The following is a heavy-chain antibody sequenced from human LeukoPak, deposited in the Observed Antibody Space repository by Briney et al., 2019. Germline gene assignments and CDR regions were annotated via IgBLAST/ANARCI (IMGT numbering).Heavy chain of an antibody. V-gene: IGHV3-20*03. Sequence: WVRQAPGKGLEWVSGINWNGGSTGYADSVKGRFTIARDNAKNSLYLQMNSLRAEDTALYYCAREKPFYDSSGYYYPIAFDYWGQGTLVTVSS. D-gene: IGHD3-22*01. CDR2: INWNGGST. J-gene: IGHJ4*02. CDR3: AREKPFYDSSGYYYPIAFDY.